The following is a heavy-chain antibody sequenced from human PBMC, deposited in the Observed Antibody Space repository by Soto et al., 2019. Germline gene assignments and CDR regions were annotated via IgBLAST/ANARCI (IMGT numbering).Heavy chain of an antibody. CDR3: ARERAAAGFDY. Sequence: GASVKVSCKASGYTFTSYDINWVRQATGQGLEWMGWMNPNSGNTGYAQEFQGRVTMTRNTSISTAYMDLSSLRFDDTAVYYCARERAAAGFDYWGQGTLVTVSS. V-gene: IGHV1-8*01. CDR2: MNPNSGNT. D-gene: IGHD6-13*01. CDR1: GYTFTSYD. J-gene: IGHJ4*02.